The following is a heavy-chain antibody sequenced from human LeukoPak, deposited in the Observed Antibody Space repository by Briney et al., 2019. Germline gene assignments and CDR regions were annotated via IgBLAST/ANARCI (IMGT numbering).Heavy chain of an antibody. CDR3: ARTNILSYYYYYGMDV. Sequence: KPSETLSLTCSVSGGSISSYYWSWIRQPPGKGLEWIGYIYYSGSTNYNPSLKSRVTISVDTSKNQFSLKLSSVTAADTAVYYCARTNILSYYYYYGMDVCGQGTTVTVSS. CDR1: GGSISSYY. V-gene: IGHV4-59*01. D-gene: IGHD3-9*01. J-gene: IGHJ6*02. CDR2: IYYSGST.